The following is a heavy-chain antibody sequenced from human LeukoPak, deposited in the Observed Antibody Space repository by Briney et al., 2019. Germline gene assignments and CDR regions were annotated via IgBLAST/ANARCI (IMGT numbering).Heavy chain of an antibody. CDR3: ATHGGTSGRSYRQDAFDI. D-gene: IGHD3-10*01. CDR1: GGSISGDY. V-gene: IGHV4-59*08. J-gene: IGHJ3*02. CDR2: IYYSGST. Sequence: SETLSLTCTVSGGSISGDYWSWIRQPPGKGLEWIGYIYYSGSTNYNPSLKSRVTISVDTSKNQFSLRLISVTAADTAVYYCATHGGTSGRSYRQDAFDIWGQGTMVTVSS.